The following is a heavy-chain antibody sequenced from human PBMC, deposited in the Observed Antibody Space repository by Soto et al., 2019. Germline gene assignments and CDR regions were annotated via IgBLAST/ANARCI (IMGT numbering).Heavy chain of an antibody. D-gene: IGHD5-18*01. CDR1: GGSISSYY. CDR2: IYYSGST. CDR3: ARASYDRFSWFDP. J-gene: IGHJ5*02. Sequence: PSETLSLTCTVSGGSISSYYWSWIRQPPGKGLEWIGYIYYSGSTNYNPSLKSRVTISVDTSKNQFSLKLSSVTAADTAVYYCARASYDRFSWFDPWGQGTLVTVSS. V-gene: IGHV4-59*01.